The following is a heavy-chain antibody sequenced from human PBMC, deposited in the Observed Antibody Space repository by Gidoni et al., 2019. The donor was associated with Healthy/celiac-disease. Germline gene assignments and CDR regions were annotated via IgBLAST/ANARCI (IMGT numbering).Heavy chain of an antibody. Sequence: EVQLLESGGGLVQPGGSLRLSCAASGFTFSSYAMSWVRQAPGKGLGWVSAISGSGCRTYYADSVKGRFTISRDNSKNTLYLQMNSLRAEDTAVYYCAKGGIAAAGRGYFDYWGQGTLVTVSS. V-gene: IGHV3-23*01. D-gene: IGHD6-13*01. CDR3: AKGGIAAAGRGYFDY. CDR1: GFTFSSYA. J-gene: IGHJ4*02. CDR2: ISGSGCRT.